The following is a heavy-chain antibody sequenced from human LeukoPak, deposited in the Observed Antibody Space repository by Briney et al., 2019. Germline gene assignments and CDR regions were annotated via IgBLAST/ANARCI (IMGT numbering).Heavy chain of an antibody. V-gene: IGHV3-21*01. CDR2: ISSSSSYI. J-gene: IGHJ6*03. CDR1: GFTLSASA. D-gene: IGHD4-23*01. Sequence: GGSLRLSCAASGFTLSASAMHWVRQASGKGLEWVSSISSSSSYIYYADSVKGRFTISRDNAKNSLYLQMNSLRAEDTAVYYCARGAIGGKSLTYYYYMDVWGKGTTVTISS. CDR3: ARGAIGGKSLTYYYYMDV.